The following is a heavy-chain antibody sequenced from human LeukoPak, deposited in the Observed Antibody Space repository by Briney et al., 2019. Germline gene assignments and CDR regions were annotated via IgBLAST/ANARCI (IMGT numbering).Heavy chain of an antibody. V-gene: IGHV3-23*01. D-gene: IGHD2-2*02. Sequence: GGALRLSCAASGFTFSSYAMSWVPQAPGKGLEWVSAISGSGGSTYYAGSVKGRFTISRDNSKNTLYLQINSLRAEDTAVYYCANGVIPAAIPYYYYYYGMDVWGQGTTVTVSS. CDR2: ISGSGGST. CDR1: GFTFSSYA. CDR3: ANGVIPAAIPYYYYYYGMDV. J-gene: IGHJ6*02.